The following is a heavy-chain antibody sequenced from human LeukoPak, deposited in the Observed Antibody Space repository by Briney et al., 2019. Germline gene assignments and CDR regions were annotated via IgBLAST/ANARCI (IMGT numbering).Heavy chain of an antibody. V-gene: IGHV3-30*03. Sequence: GGSLRLSCAASGFTFSSFGMHWVRQAPGKGLEWLAILSFDGSQNYYADSVKGRFTISRDNSKNTLYLQINSLSFDDTAIYYCARDTSSVPHSINWANNRFDPWGQGTLVTVSS. J-gene: IGHJ5*02. CDR2: LSFDGSQN. D-gene: IGHD1-1*01. CDR3: ARDTSSVPHSINWANNRFDP. CDR1: GFTFSSFG.